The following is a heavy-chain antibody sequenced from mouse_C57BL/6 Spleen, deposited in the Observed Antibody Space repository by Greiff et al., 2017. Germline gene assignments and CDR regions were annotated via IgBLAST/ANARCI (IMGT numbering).Heavy chain of an antibody. D-gene: IGHD2-1*01. CDR1: GYTFTSYG. CDR3: ANGNYPYWYFDV. V-gene: IGHV1-81*01. CDR2: IYPRSGNT. J-gene: IGHJ1*03. Sequence: VKLMESGAELARPGASVKLSCKASGYTFTSYGISWVKQRTGQGLEWIGEIYPRSGNTYYNEKFKGKATLTAYKSSSTAYMELRSLTSEDSAVYFCANGNYPYWYFDVWGTGTTVTVSS.